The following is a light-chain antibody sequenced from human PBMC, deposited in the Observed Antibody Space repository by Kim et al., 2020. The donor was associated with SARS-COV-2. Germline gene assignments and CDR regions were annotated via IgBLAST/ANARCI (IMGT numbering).Light chain of an antibody. CDR3: QVWDSGSEHVV. J-gene: IGLJ2*01. Sequence: APGKTATIICGGDSIGRRNVHWYQQKPGQAPVVVVYDNIDRPSGIPERFSGSNSGNTATLTICRVDAGDEADYFCQVWDSGSEHVVFGGGTQLTVL. CDR1: SIGRRN. V-gene: IGLV3-21*03. CDR2: DNI.